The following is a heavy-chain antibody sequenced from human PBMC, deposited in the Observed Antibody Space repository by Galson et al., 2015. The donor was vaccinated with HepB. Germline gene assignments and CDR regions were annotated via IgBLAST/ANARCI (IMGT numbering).Heavy chain of an antibody. Sequence: SVKVSCKVSGGTFSRGTFTSHAINWVRQAPGQGLEWMGGIIPVFGTTNYAKKFQGRVAITADESTTTAYMELSSLRSEDTAVYYCARVKGGHMAGSGHVVSTVPNYLDYWGQGALVTVSS. CDR3: ARVKGGHMAGSGHVVSTVPNYLDY. CDR1: GGTFSRGTFTSHA. CDR2: IIPVFGTT. V-gene: IGHV1-69*13. J-gene: IGHJ4*02. D-gene: IGHD5/OR15-5a*01.